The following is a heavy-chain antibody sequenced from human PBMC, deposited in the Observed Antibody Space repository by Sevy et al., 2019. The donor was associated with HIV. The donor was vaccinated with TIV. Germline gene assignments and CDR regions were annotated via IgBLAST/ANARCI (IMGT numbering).Heavy chain of an antibody. D-gene: IGHD1-26*01. V-gene: IGHV4-34*01. CDR3: ARVSQGSAGFDY. Sequence: SETLSLTCAVYGGSFSGYYWSWIRQPPGKGLEWIGEINHSGSTNYNPSLKSRVTISVDTSKNQFSLKLSSVTAADTAVYYCARVSQGSAGFDYWGHGTLVTVSS. J-gene: IGHJ4*01. CDR1: GGSFSGYY. CDR2: INHSGST.